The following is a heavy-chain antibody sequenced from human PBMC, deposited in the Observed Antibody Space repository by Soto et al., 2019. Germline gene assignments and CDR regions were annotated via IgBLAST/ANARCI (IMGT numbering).Heavy chain of an antibody. CDR1: GGSFSGYY. CDR3: ARGDIVVVLDY. CDR2: INHSGST. J-gene: IGHJ4*02. Sequence: SETLSLTCAVYGGSFSGYYWSWIRQPPGKGLEWIGYINHSGSTNYNPSLKSRVTISVDTSKNQFSLKLSSVTAADTAVYYCARGDIVVVLDYWGQGTLVTVSS. V-gene: IGHV4-34*01. D-gene: IGHD2-21*01.